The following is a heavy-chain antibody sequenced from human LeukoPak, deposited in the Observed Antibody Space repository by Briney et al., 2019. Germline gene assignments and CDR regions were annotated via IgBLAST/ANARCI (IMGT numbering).Heavy chain of an antibody. CDR1: GGSISSSIW. V-gene: IGHV4-4*02. Sequence: SETLSLTCAVSGGSISSSIWWSWVRQPPGKGLEWIGGIYHSGGTNYNPSLKSRVIISVDESKNQFSLTLTSVTAADTAVYYCARGGSGSTWYVALFWGQGTLVSVSS. CDR3: ARGGSGSTWYVALF. J-gene: IGHJ4*02. CDR2: IYHSGGT. D-gene: IGHD6-13*01.